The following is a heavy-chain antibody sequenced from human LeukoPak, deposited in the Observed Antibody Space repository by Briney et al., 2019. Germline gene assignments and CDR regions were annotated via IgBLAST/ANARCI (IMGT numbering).Heavy chain of an antibody. CDR1: GFTFSSYA. CDR2: ISYDGSNK. Sequence: GGSLRLSCAASGFTFSSYAMHWVRQAPGKGLEWVAVISYDGSNKYYADSVKGRFTISRDNSKNTLYLQMNSLRAEDTAVYYCARGAGYYGSGSYYTLDYWGQGTLVTVSS. J-gene: IGHJ4*02. CDR3: ARGAGYYGSGSYYTLDY. V-gene: IGHV3-30-3*01. D-gene: IGHD3-10*01.